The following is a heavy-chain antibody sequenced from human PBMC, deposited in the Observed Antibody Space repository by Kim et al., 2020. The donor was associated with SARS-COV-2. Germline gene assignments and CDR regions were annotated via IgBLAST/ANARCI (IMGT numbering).Heavy chain of an antibody. D-gene: IGHD3-10*01. J-gene: IGHJ5*02. V-gene: IGHV4-39*07. CDR2: IYYGGST. Sequence: SETLSLTCTVSGGSISSTNYYWGWIRQPPGKGLEWIGTIYYGGSTSYSPSLKSPVTISVDTYKNQFYLSLTSVTAADTAVYYWAGGLRGVTAVWFDPWG. CDR3: AGGLRGVTAVWFDP. CDR1: GGSISSTNYY.